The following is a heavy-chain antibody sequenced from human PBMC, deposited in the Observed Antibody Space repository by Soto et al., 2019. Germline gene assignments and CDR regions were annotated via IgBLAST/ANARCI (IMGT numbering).Heavy chain of an antibody. Sequence: SETLSLTCTVSGGSISSSSYYWGWIRQPPGKGLEWIGSIYYSGSTYYNPSLKSRVTISVDTSKNQFSLKLSSVTAADTAVYYCARQLGMRAFDIWGQGTMVTVSS. CDR3: ARQLGMRAFDI. V-gene: IGHV4-39*01. J-gene: IGHJ3*02. CDR1: GGSISSSSYY. D-gene: IGHD7-27*01. CDR2: IYYSGST.